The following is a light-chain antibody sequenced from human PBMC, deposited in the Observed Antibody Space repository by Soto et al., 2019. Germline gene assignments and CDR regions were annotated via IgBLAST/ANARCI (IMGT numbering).Light chain of an antibody. V-gene: IGKV1-8*01. CDR1: QGISSY. CDR2: AAS. CDR3: QQYYSYPRT. J-gene: IGKJ1*01. Sequence: AIRMTQSPSSLSASTGDRVTITCRASQGISSYLAWYQQKPGKAPKLLIYAASTLQSGVPSRFSGSGSGTDFTLTISWLQSEDFATYYCQQYYSYPRTFGQGTKVAIK.